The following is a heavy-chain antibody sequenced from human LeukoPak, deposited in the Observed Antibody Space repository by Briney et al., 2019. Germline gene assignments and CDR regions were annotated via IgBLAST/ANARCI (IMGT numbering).Heavy chain of an antibody. CDR3: ARANYYDTSGYSRGAFDI. V-gene: IGHV4-39*07. D-gene: IGHD3-22*01. J-gene: IGHJ3*02. CDR1: GGSISSSSYY. Sequence: SETLSLTCTVSGGSISSSSYYWGWIRQPPGKGLEWIGSIFHSGSTYYNPSLKSRVTISVDTSKNQFSLKLSSVTATDTAVYYCARANYYDTSGYSRGAFDIWGQGTMVTVSS. CDR2: IFHSGST.